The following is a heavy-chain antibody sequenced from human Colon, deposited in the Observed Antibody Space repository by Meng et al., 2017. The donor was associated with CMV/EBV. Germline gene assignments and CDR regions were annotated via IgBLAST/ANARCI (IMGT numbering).Heavy chain of an antibody. D-gene: IGHD1-26*01. CDR3: ARGVGSGERDY. CDR1: GFTLTHYY. V-gene: IGHV3-7*01. CDR2: IKQDGSEK. Sequence: GESLKISCAASGFTLTHYYMTWIRQAPGKGLEWVANIKQDGSEKYYVDSVKGRFTISRDNAKNSLYLQMNSLRAEDTAVYYCARGVGSGERDYWGQGTLVTVSS. J-gene: IGHJ4*02.